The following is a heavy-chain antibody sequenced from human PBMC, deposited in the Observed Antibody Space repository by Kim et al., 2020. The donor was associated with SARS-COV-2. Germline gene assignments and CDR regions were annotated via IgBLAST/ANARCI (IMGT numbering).Heavy chain of an antibody. D-gene: IGHD6-13*01. CDR1: GGSFSGYY. Sequence: SETLSLTCAVYGGSFSGYYWSWIRQPPGKGLEWIGEINHSGSTNYNPSLKSRVTISVDTSKNQFSLKLSSVTAADTAVYYCARGTRRDSSSWSLTIDYWGQGTLVTVSS. J-gene: IGHJ4*02. V-gene: IGHV4-34*01. CDR3: ARGTRRDSSSWSLTIDY. CDR2: INHSGST.